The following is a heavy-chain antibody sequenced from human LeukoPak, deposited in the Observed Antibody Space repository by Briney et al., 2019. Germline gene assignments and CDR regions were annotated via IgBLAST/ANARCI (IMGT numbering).Heavy chain of an antibody. CDR3: ARELGGNSEFGY. CDR2: IYSGGST. CDR1: GFTVSSNY. D-gene: IGHD4-23*01. Sequence: GGSLRLSCAASGFTVSSNYMSWVRQAPGKGLEWVSVIYSGGSTYYADSAKGRFTISRDNSKNTLYLQMNSLRAEDTAVYYCARELGGNSEFGYWGQGTLVTVSS. J-gene: IGHJ4*02. V-gene: IGHV3-66*01.